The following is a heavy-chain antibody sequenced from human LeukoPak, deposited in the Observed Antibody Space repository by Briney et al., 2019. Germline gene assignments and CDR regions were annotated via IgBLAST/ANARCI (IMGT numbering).Heavy chain of an antibody. CDR1: GFTFSSYA. D-gene: IGHD6-19*01. J-gene: IGHJ4*02. Sequence: GRSLRLSCAASGFTFSSYAMHWVRQAPGKGLEWVAVTSYDGSNKYYADSVKGRFTISRDNSKNTLYLQMNSLRAEDTAVYYCARDGLIAVAGTPTFDYWGQGTLVTVSS. V-gene: IGHV3-30*04. CDR2: TSYDGSNK. CDR3: ARDGLIAVAGTPTFDY.